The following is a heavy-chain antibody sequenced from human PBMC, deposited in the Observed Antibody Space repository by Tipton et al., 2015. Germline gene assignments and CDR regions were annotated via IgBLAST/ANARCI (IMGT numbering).Heavy chain of an antibody. CDR3: ARGEGMDV. CDR2: ISYDGSNK. CDR1: GSTFSSYG. D-gene: IGHD1-26*01. V-gene: IGHV3-30*03. Sequence: RSLRLSCAASGSTFSSYGMHWVRQAPGKGLEWVAVISYDGSNKYYGDSVKGRFTISRDNAKNTLYLQMNSLRAENTAVYYCARGEGMDVWGQGTTVTVSS. J-gene: IGHJ6*02.